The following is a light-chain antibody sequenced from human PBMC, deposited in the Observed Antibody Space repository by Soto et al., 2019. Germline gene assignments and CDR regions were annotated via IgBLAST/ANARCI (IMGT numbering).Light chain of an antibody. V-gene: IGKV3D-15*01. CDR1: QSLSNY. CDR3: QQYNNWPPWT. Sequence: SQSPSTLSLSTGQTATLSCRASQSLSNYLAWYQQKAGQAPRLLIYDVSSRATGIPDRFSGSGSGTDFALTISSLQSEDFAVYYCQQYNNWPPWTFAQGTKV. J-gene: IGKJ1*01. CDR2: DVS.